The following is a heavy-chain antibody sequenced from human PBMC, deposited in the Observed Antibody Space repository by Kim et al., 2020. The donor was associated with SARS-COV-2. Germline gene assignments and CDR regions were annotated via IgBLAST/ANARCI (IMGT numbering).Heavy chain of an antibody. CDR2: IIPIFGTA. J-gene: IGHJ4*02. CDR1: GGTFSSYA. D-gene: IGHD2-15*01. CDR3: ASARVPVVVAAAFDY. V-gene: IGHV1-69*13. Sequence: SVKVSCKASGGTFSSYAISWVRQAPGQGLEWMGGIIPIFGTANYAQKFQGRVTITADESTSTAYMELSSLRSEDTAVYYCASARVPVVVAAAFDYWGQGTLVTVSS.